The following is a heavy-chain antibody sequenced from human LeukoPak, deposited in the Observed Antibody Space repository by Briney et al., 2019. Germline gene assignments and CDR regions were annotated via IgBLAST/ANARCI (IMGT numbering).Heavy chain of an antibody. CDR2: ISSSSSYI. V-gene: IGHV3-21*01. J-gene: IGHJ6*02. CDR3: ARDRGLIVATTGYGMDV. D-gene: IGHD5-12*01. Sequence: GGSLRLCCAASGCSFSSYSRNWVRQAPGEGREWVSSISSSSSYIYYEDSAQGRFTISRDNAKNSLYLQMNSLRAEDTAVYDCARDRGLIVATTGYGMDVWGQGNMVTVSS. CDR1: GCSFSSYS.